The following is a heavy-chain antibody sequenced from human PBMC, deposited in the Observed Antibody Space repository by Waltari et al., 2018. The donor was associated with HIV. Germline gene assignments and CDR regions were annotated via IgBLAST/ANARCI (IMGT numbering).Heavy chain of an antibody. CDR3: VKEHQYSHTWYSFYVMDV. J-gene: IGHJ6*02. Sequence: EVQLLESGGGLVQPGGSLRLSCAASGFTVSNYAVNWVRQAPGRGVDWVSAISGSGYRTYTAETVNGRFTISRDNSKNKLYLQMNSLRADDTAVYFCVKEHQYSHTWYSFYVMDVWGQGTTVTVSS. V-gene: IGHV3-23*01. CDR1: GFTVSNYA. CDR2: ISGSGYRT. D-gene: IGHD6-13*01.